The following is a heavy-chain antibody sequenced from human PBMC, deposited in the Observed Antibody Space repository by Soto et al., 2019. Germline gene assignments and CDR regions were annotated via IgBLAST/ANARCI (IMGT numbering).Heavy chain of an antibody. D-gene: IGHD1-1*01. CDR1: GYTFTNYY. Sequence: ASVKVSCKASGYTFTNYYMHWVRQAPGQGPERMGIINPSDDSTTYAQKFQGRVTMSRDTSTRTVYMELSSLRFGDTAVYYCARNCGNSINVFSSWGQGTLVTVSS. V-gene: IGHV1-46*01. CDR3: ARNCGNSINVFSS. J-gene: IGHJ1*01. CDR2: INPSDDST.